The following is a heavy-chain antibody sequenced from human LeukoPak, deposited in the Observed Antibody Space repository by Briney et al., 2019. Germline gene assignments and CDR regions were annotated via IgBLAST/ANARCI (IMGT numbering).Heavy chain of an antibody. CDR2: INHSGST. CDR3: ARAWSGSYPFDY. CDR1: GGSFSGYY. D-gene: IGHD1-26*01. J-gene: IGHJ4*02. Sequence: PSETLSLTCAVYGGSFSGYYWSWIRQPPGKGLEWIGEINHSGSTNYNPSLKSRVTIPVDTSKNQFSLKLSSVTAADTAVYYCARAWSGSYPFDYWGQGTLVTVSS. V-gene: IGHV4-34*01.